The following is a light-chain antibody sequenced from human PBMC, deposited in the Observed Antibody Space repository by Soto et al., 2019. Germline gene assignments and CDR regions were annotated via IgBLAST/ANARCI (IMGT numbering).Light chain of an antibody. Sequence: QSALTQPPSASGSPGQSVTISCTGTSSDVGGYNYVSWYQQHPGKAPKPMIYDVTRRPSGVPDRFSGSKSGNTASLTVSGLQAEDEADYYCTSYAGSNNFVAFGGGTKVTVL. CDR2: DVT. CDR3: TSYAGSNNFVA. J-gene: IGLJ2*01. V-gene: IGLV2-8*01. CDR1: SSDVGGYNY.